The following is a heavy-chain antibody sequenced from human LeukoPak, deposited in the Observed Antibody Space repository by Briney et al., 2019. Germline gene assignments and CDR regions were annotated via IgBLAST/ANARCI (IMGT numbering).Heavy chain of an antibody. CDR1: GGSINSNY. CDR2: MHYTGNT. Sequence: SETLSLTCTVSGGSINSNYWSWIRQPPGKGLESIGYMHYTGNTNYNPSLKSRVTMSVDTSKNQFSLTPNSVTAADTAVYYCARADPLWVVPAAAIDYWGQGTLVTVSS. D-gene: IGHD2-2*01. CDR3: ARADPLWVVPAAAIDY. V-gene: IGHV4-59*01. J-gene: IGHJ4*02.